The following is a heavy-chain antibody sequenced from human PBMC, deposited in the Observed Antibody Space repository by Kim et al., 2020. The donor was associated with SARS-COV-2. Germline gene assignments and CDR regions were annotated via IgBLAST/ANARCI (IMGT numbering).Heavy chain of an antibody. Sequence: YYADSVKGRFTISRDNSKNTLYLQMNSRRAEDTAVYYCARDPLWSGYFDYWGQGTLVTVSS. V-gene: IGHV3-30*01. CDR3: ARDPLWSGYFDY. D-gene: IGHD3-3*01. J-gene: IGHJ4*02.